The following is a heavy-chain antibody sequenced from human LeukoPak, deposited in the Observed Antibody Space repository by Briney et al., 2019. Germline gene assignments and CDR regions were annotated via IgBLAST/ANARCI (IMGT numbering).Heavy chain of an antibody. Sequence: GGSLRLSCAASGFTFSTYWLSWVRQAPGKGLEWVANINQDGSAKYYVDSVKGRFTISRDNTKSSLYLQMNSLRAEDTAVYYCVNDYARQGGCWGQGTLVTVSS. CDR1: GFTFSTYW. CDR2: INQDGSAK. CDR3: VNDYARQGGC. D-gene: IGHD4-17*01. V-gene: IGHV3-7*01. J-gene: IGHJ4*02.